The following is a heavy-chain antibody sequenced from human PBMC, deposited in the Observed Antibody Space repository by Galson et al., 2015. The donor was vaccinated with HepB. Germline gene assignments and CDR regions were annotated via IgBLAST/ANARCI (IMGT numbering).Heavy chain of an antibody. Sequence: CAISGDSVSSNSAAWNWIRQSPSRGLEWLGRTYYRSEWYNDYAVSVKSRITINPDTSMNQFSLQLNSVTPEDTAVYCCARAFFDWIDYYYYYYMDVWGKGTTVTVSS. D-gene: IGHD3-9*01. CDR2: TYYRSEWYN. CDR3: ARAFFDWIDYYYYYYMDV. V-gene: IGHV6-1*01. CDR1: GDSVSSNSAA. J-gene: IGHJ6*03.